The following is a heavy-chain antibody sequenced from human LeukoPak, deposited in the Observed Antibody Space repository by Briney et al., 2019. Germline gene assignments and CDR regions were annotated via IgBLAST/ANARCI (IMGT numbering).Heavy chain of an antibody. CDR3: ATGPPIAAAGNYGHYYYYGMDV. Sequence: ASVKVSCKVSGYTLTELSMHWVRQAPGKGLEWMGGFDPEDGETIYAQKFQGRVTMTEDTSTDPAYMELSSRRSEDTAVYYCATGPPIAAAGNYGHYYYYGMDVWGQGTTVTVSS. J-gene: IGHJ6*02. V-gene: IGHV1-24*01. D-gene: IGHD6-13*01. CDR2: FDPEDGET. CDR1: GYTLTELS.